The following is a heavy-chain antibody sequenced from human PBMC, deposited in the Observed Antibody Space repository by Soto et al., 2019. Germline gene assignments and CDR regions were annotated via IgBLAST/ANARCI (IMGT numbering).Heavy chain of an antibody. CDR3: AKGVRGVPNWFDP. D-gene: IGHD3-10*01. Sequence: PSETLSLTCTVSGGSISNSANHWSGIRQHPGEGLEWIGYIYYSGGTYYSPSLKGRVTMSIDASKNQFSLKLSSVTAADTAVYYCAKGVRGVPNWFDPWGQGTLVTVSS. J-gene: IGHJ5*02. CDR1: GGSISNSANH. CDR2: IYYSGGT. V-gene: IGHV4-31*03.